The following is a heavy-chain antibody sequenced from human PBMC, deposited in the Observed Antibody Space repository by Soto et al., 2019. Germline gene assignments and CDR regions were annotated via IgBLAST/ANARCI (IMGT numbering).Heavy chain of an antibody. CDR1: GYTFTGYY. J-gene: IGHJ6*02. Sequence: ASVKVSCKASGYTFTGYYMHWVRQAPGQGLEWMGWISAYNGNTNYAQKLQGRVTMTTDTSTSTAYMELRSLRSDDTAVYYCASGGLLWFGELSGYGMDVWGQGTTVTVSS. V-gene: IGHV1-18*04. D-gene: IGHD3-10*01. CDR3: ASGGLLWFGELSGYGMDV. CDR2: ISAYNGNT.